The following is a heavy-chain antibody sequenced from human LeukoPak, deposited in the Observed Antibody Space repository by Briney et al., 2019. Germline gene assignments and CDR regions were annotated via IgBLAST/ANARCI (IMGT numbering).Heavy chain of an antibody. Sequence: GASVKVSCKASGYTFTSYAMHWVRQAPGQRLEWMGWINAGNGNTKYSQKFQGRVTMTRNTSISTAYMELSSLRSEDTAVYYCARGPASYYYDSSGPGVQHWGQGTLVTVSS. CDR1: GYTFTSYA. CDR3: ARGPASYYYDSSGPGVQH. V-gene: IGHV1-3*01. CDR2: INAGNGNT. J-gene: IGHJ1*01. D-gene: IGHD3-22*01.